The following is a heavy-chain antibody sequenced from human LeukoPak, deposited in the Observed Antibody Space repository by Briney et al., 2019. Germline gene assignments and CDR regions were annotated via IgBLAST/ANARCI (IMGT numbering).Heavy chain of an antibody. CDR3: ARVVVVAGTGWDYFDY. CDR1: GFTFSSYA. CDR2: ISGVGGST. D-gene: IGHD2-15*01. V-gene: IGHV3-23*01. J-gene: IGHJ4*02. Sequence: GGSLRLSCAASGFTFSSYAMSWVRQAPGKGLEWVSAISGVGGSTYYADSVKGRFTISRDNSKNTLYLQMNSLRAEDTAVYYCARVVVVAGTGWDYFDYWGQGTLVTVSS.